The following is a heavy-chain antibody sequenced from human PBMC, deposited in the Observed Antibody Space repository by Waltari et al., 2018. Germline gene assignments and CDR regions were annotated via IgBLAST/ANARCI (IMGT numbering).Heavy chain of an antibody. D-gene: IGHD4-17*01. V-gene: IGHV1-69*04. CDR1: GGTFSSYA. CDR2: TIPILGRA. Sequence: QVQLVQSGAEVKKPGSSVKVSCKASGGTFSSYAISWVRQAPGQGLEWMGKTIPILGRANYEQKFQGRVTITADKSTSTAYMELSSLRSEDTAVYYCARGDYGDHEDYWGQGTLVTVSS. CDR3: ARGDYGDHEDY. J-gene: IGHJ4*02.